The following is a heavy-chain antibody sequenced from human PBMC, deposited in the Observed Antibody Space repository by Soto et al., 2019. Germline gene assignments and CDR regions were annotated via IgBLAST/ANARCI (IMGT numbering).Heavy chain of an antibody. D-gene: IGHD6-13*01. CDR3: AKDNGYSSSWYSYYYYYGMDV. V-gene: IGHV3-30*18. CDR1: GFTFSSYC. Sequence: RGSLRLSCAASGFTFSSYCMHWVRQAPGKGLEWVAVISYDGSNKYYADSVKGRLTISRDNSKNTLYLQMNRLRAEDTAVYYCAKDNGYSSSWYSYYYYYGMDVWGQGTTVTVSS. CDR2: ISYDGSNK. J-gene: IGHJ6*02.